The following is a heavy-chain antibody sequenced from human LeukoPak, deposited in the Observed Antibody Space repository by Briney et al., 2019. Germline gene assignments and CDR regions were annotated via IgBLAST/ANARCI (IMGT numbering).Heavy chain of an antibody. V-gene: IGHV3-23*01. J-gene: IGHJ4*02. D-gene: IGHD2-8*02. Sequence: PGGSLRLSCAASGFTFSSYAMSWVRQAPGKGLEWVSAISGSGGSTYYADSVKGRFTISRDNSKNTLYLQMNSLRAEDTAVYHCASRGHVLGYFDYWGQGTLVTVSS. CDR3: ASRGHVLGYFDY. CDR1: GFTFSSYA. CDR2: ISGSGGST.